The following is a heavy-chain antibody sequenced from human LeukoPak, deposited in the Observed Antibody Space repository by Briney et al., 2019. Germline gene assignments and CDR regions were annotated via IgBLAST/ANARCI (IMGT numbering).Heavy chain of an antibody. CDR3: ARGFHYFDSGDYQRPPPQDDFDY. J-gene: IGHJ4*02. V-gene: IGHV1-46*01. CDR1: EYTFTSYY. Sequence: ASVKVSCMASEYTFTSYYLHWVRQAPGQGLEWMGVINPSGGSANYAQRFQGTVTMTRDTSTTTIYMELNSLRSEDTAVYYCARGFHYFDSGDYQRPPPQDDFDYWGQGTLVTVSS. CDR2: INPSGGSA. D-gene: IGHD3-22*01.